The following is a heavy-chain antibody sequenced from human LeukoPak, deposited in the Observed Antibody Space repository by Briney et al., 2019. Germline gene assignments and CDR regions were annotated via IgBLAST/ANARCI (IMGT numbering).Heavy chain of an antibody. D-gene: IGHD1-26*01. CDR1: GFTFSSYW. V-gene: IGHV3-7*01. Sequence: GGSLRLSCAASGFTFSSYWMSWVRQAPGKGVEWVANIKQDGSEKYYVDSVKGRFTISRDNAKNSLYLQMNSLRAEDTAVYYCARDLIHSGSSALDYWGQGTLVTVSS. J-gene: IGHJ4*02. CDR2: IKQDGSEK. CDR3: ARDLIHSGSSALDY.